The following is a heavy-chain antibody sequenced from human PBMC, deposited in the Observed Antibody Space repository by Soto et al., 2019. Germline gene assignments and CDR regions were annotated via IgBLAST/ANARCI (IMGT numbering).Heavy chain of an antibody. V-gene: IGHV1-18*04. CDR1: GYTFTSYG. Sequence: ASVKVSCKASGYTFTSYGISWVRQAPGQGLEWMGWISAYNGNTNYAQKLQGRVTMTTDTSTSTAYMELRSLRSDDTAVYYCARDIVVVVAATTSRWFDPWGQGTLVTVSS. J-gene: IGHJ5*02. CDR2: ISAYNGNT. CDR3: ARDIVVVVAATTSRWFDP. D-gene: IGHD2-15*01.